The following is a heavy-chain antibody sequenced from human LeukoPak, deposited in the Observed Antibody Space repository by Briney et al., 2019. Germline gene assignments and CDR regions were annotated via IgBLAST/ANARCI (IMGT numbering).Heavy chain of an antibody. V-gene: IGHV3-53*01. CDR2: MYSGGST. CDR3: ARNSGSRAIDY. D-gene: IGHD1-26*01. Sequence: GGSLRLSCAASVLIVSSNYMNWVRQAQWKGLEWVSLMYSGGSTYYADSVKGRFTISRDNSKNTLYLQMNSLRAEDTAVYYCARNSGSRAIDYWGQGTLVTVSS. J-gene: IGHJ4*02. CDR1: VLIVSSNY.